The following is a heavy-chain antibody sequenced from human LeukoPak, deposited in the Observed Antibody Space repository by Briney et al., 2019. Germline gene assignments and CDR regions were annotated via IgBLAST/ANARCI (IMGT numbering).Heavy chain of an antibody. CDR3: ARRDSNGYNYFDY. CDR2: IYPGDSDI. CDR1: GSNFRSYW. D-gene: IGHD3-22*01. V-gene: IGHV5-51*01. J-gene: IGHJ4*02. Sequence: GESLQISCQASGSNFRSYWIAWVRQLPGKGLEWMGIIYPGDSDITYSPSFQGQVTTSADKSINTAYLQWSSLKASDTAMYYCARRDSNGYNYFDYWGQGTLVTVSS.